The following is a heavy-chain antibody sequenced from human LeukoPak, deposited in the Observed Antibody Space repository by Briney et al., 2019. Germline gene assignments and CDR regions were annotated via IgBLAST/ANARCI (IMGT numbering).Heavy chain of an antibody. V-gene: IGHV3-48*03. D-gene: IGHD3-10*02. J-gene: IGHJ6*04. CDR2: ISSSGSTI. CDR3: AELGITMIGGV. Sequence: GGSLRLSCAASGFTFSSYEMSWVRQAPGKGLEWVSYISSSGSTIYYADSVKGRFAISRDNAKNSLYLQMNSLRAEDTAVYYCAELGITMIGGVWGKGTTVTISS. CDR1: GFTFSSYE.